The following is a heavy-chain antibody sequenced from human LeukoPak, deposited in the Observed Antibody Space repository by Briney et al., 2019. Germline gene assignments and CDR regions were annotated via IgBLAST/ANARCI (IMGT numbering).Heavy chain of an antibody. D-gene: IGHD3-22*01. J-gene: IGHJ4*02. CDR1: GGTFSSYA. CDR3: ASAYYYDSSGYYYGY. CDR2: IIPIFGTA. V-gene: IGHV1-69*05. Sequence: GSSVKVSCKASGGTFSSYAISWVRQAPGQGLEWMGRIIPIFGTANYAQKFQGRVTITTDESTSTAYMELGSLRSEDTAVYYCASAYYYDSSGYYYGYWGQGTLVTVSS.